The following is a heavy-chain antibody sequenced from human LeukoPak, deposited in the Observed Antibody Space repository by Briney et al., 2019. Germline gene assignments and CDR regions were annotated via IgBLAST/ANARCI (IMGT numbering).Heavy chain of an antibody. V-gene: IGHV3-23*01. Sequence: AGGSLRLSCAASGLTFSNYAMNWVRQAPGKGLEWVSVLSGSGDSAYYADSVKGRFTISRDNSKNTLYLQMNSLRAEDTAVYYCAKDLWGASYVGGDAFDIWGQGTMVTVSS. CDR1: GLTFSNYA. J-gene: IGHJ3*02. CDR2: LSGSGDSA. CDR3: AKDLWGASYVGGDAFDI. D-gene: IGHD1-26*01.